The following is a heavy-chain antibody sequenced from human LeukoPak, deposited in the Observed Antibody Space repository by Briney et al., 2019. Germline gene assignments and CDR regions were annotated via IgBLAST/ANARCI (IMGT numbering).Heavy chain of an antibody. CDR3: ARKSVAATPRDIVYQYSYMDV. Sequence: ASVKVSCKASGGTLSSNIVIWVRQAPGQGLEWMGWISTNTGNPTYAQGFTGRFVFSLDTSVSTAYLQISSLKAEDTAVYYCARKSVAATPRDIVYQYSYMDVWGKGTTVTVSS. V-gene: IGHV7-4-1*02. D-gene: IGHD2-15*01. J-gene: IGHJ6*03. CDR1: GGTLSSNI. CDR2: ISTNTGNP.